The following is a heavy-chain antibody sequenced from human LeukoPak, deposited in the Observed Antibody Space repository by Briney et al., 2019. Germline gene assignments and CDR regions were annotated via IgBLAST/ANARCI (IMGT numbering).Heavy chain of an antibody. CDR1: GFTFSSYS. J-gene: IGHJ4*02. V-gene: IGHV3-21*01. CDR2: ISSSSSYI. Sequence: GGSLRLSCAASGFTFSSYSMNWVRQAPGKGLEWVSSISSSSSYIYYADSVKGRFTISRDNARNTLYLQMRSLRADDTAVYYCARIGSNAALDYWGQGALVTVSS. D-gene: IGHD6-13*01. CDR3: ARIGSNAALDY.